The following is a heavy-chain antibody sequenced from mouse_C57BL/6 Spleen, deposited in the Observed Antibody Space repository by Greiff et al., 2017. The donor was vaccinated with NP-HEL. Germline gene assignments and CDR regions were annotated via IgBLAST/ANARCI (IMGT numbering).Heavy chain of an antibody. D-gene: IGHD2-4*01. Sequence: VQLQQSGPGLVQPSQSLSITCTVSGFSLTSYGVHWVRQSPGKGLEWLGVIWSGGSTDYNAAFISRLSISKDNSKSQVFFKMNSLQADDTAIYYCARKSDYDGYAMDYWGQGTSVTVSS. J-gene: IGHJ4*01. CDR1: GFSLTSYG. CDR3: ARKSDYDGYAMDY. CDR2: IWSGGST. V-gene: IGHV2-2*01.